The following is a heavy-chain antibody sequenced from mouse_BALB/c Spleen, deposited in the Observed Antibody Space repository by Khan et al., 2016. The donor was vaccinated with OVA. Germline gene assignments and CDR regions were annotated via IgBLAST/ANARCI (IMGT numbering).Heavy chain of an antibody. V-gene: IGHV1-77*01. Sequence: QVQLQQSGAELARPGASVKLSCKASGYTFTDYYINWVKQRTGQGLEWIGEISPGSGDTYYNERFQGKDTLTVDKSSSTAYMPLSRLTYEATAFYFCTRRNYFGYTFAYWGQGTLVTVSA. D-gene: IGHD1-2*01. J-gene: IGHJ3*01. CDR1: GYTFTDYY. CDR3: TRRNYFGYTFAY. CDR2: ISPGSGDT.